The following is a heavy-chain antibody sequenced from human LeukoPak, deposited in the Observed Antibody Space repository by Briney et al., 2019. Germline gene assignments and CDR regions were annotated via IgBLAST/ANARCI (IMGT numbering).Heavy chain of an antibody. CDR1: GDSVSSNSAA. CDR3: AREGRESRRFLDYYYMDV. V-gene: IGHV6-1*01. J-gene: IGHJ6*03. CDR2: TYYRSKWYN. D-gene: IGHD3-10*01. Sequence: SQTLSLTCAIFGDSVSSNSAAWNWIRQSPSRGLEWLGRTYYRSKWYNDYAVSVKSRITINPDTSKNQFSLQLNSVTPEDTAVYYCAREGRESRRFLDYYYMDVWGKGTTVTVSS.